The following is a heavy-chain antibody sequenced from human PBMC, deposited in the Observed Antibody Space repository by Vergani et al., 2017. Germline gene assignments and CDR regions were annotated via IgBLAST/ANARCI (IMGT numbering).Heavy chain of an antibody. CDR3: ARDSYDSSGYYSYNYFDY. D-gene: IGHD3-22*01. J-gene: IGHJ4*02. CDR2: IIPIFGTA. CDR1: GGTFSSYA. Sequence: QVQLVQSGAELKKPGSSVKVSCKASGGTFSSYAISWVRQAPGQGLEWMGGIIPIFGTANYAQKFQGRVTITADKSTSTAYMELSSLRSEDTAVYYCARDSYDSSGYYSYNYFDYWGQGTLVTVSS. V-gene: IGHV1-69*06.